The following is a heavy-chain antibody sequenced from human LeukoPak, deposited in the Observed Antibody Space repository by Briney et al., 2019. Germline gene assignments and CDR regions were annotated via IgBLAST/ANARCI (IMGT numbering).Heavy chain of an antibody. Sequence: GESLKISCKGSGYTFTSYWIVWVRQMPGKGLEWMGIIYPGDSDTRYSPSFQGQVTISADKSISTAYLQWSSLKASDTAMYYCARVMLWGNYYYYGMDVWGQGTTVTVSS. V-gene: IGHV5-51*01. D-gene: IGHD3-16*01. J-gene: IGHJ6*02. CDR1: GYTFTSYW. CDR3: ARVMLWGNYYYYGMDV. CDR2: IYPGDSDT.